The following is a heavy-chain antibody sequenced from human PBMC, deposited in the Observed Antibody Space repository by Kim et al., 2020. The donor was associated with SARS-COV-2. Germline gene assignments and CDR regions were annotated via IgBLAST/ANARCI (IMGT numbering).Heavy chain of an antibody. V-gene: IGHV4-39*01. CDR3: AYGDYGYFDY. CDR1: GGSISSSSYY. Sequence: SETLSLTCTVSGGSISSSSYYWGWIRQPPGKGLEWIGSIYYSGSTYYNPSLKSRVTISVDTSKNQFSLKLSSVTAADTAVYYCAYGDYGYFDYWGQGTLVTVSS. J-gene: IGHJ4*02. CDR2: IYYSGST. D-gene: IGHD4-17*01.